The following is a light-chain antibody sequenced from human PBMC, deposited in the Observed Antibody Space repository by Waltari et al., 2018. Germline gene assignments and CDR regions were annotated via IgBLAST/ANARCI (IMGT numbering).Light chain of an antibody. J-gene: IGKJ5*01. V-gene: IGKV1-39*01. CDR1: QSSRNY. CDR2: AAS. CDR3: QQSYSTPSP. Sequence: IQMTQSPSSLSASVGDRVTITCRASQSSRNYLNWYQQKPGKAPKLLIYAASSLQRGVPSRFSGSGSGTEFPLTISRLQPEEFAPDHCQQSYSTPSPFGQGTRLEIK.